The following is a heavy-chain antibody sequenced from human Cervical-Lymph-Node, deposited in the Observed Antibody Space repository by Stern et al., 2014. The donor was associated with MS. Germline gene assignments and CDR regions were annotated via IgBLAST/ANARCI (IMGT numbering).Heavy chain of an antibody. V-gene: IGHV3-21*01. CDR2: ISSSSSYI. Sequence: DQLVESGGGLVKPGGSLRLSCATSGFTFSDYNMNWVRQAPGKGLEWVSSISSSSSYIYYADSVKGRFTISRDNAKNSLYLQMNSLRAEDTAMYYCARGSNGWISAEYFHHWGQGTLVTVSS. CDR3: ARGSNGWISAEYFHH. D-gene: IGHD6-19*01. J-gene: IGHJ1*01. CDR1: GFTFSDYN.